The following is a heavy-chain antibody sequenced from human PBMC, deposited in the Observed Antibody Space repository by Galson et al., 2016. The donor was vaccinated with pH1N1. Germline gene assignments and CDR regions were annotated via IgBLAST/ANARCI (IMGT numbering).Heavy chain of an antibody. CDR2: INQDGDKK. CDR1: GFNFSNYW. D-gene: IGHD3-9*01. CDR3: ARRYFDY. V-gene: IGHV3-7*01. J-gene: IGHJ4*02. Sequence: SLRLSCAASGFNFSNYWMQWVRQAPGKGLQWVANINQDGDKKYYVGSVEGRFTISRDNAKNSLYLQMNNLRDEGTAMYFCARRYFDYWGQGALVTVSS.